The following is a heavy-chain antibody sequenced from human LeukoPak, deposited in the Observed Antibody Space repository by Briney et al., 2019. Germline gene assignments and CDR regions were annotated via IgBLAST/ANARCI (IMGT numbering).Heavy chain of an antibody. V-gene: IGHV3-30*02. Sequence: GGSLRLSCAASGFTFSSYGMHWVRQAPGKGLEWVAFIRYDGSNKYYADSVKGRFTISRDNSKNTLYLQMNSLRAEDTAVYYCAKEMPYYDSSGYYMGMRGFDYWGQGTLVTVSS. CDR1: GFTFSSYG. CDR2: IRYDGSNK. D-gene: IGHD3-22*01. J-gene: IGHJ4*02. CDR3: AKEMPYYDSSGYYMGMRGFDY.